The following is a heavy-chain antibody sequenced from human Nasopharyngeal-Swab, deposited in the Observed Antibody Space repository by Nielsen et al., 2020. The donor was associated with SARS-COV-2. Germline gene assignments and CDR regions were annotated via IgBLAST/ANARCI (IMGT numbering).Heavy chain of an antibody. CDR3: AKDSTKGGYDFWSGYYVSEY. V-gene: IGHV3-23*01. CDR2: ISGSGGLT. Sequence: WIRQPPGKGLEWVSAISGSGGLTYYADSVKGRFTISRDNSKNTLYLQMNSLRAEDTAVYYCAKDSTKGGYDFWSGYYVSEYWGQGTLVTVSS. J-gene: IGHJ4*02. D-gene: IGHD3-3*01.